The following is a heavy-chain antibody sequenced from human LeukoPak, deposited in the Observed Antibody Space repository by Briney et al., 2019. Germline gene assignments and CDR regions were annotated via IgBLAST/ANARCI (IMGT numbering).Heavy chain of an antibody. CDR3: ARGGGATGEWDY. V-gene: IGHV1-69*06. CDR2: IIPIFGTA. D-gene: IGHD3-10*01. J-gene: IGHJ4*02. Sequence: GASVKVSCKASGGTFSSYTINWVRQAPGQGLEWMGGIIPIFGTANYAQKFQGRVTITADKSTSTAYMELSSLRSEDTAVYYCARGGGATGEWDYWGQGTLVTVSS. CDR1: GGTFSSYT.